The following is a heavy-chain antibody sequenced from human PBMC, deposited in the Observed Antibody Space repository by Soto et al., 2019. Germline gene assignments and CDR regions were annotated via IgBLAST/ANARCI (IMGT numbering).Heavy chain of an antibody. D-gene: IGHD2-2*01. CDR1: GGSISSSSYY. CDR2: IDYGGSA. Sequence: QLQLQESGPGLVKPSETLSLTCTVSGGSISSSSYYWGWIRQPPGKGLEWTGSIDYGGSAYYNPSLKSRITISVDTAKNQLSLKRSSVTAADTAVYYCARQAYCSSTCCYSEDVGWFDPWGQGTLVTVSS. V-gene: IGHV4-39*01. CDR3: ARQAYCSSTCCYSEDVGWFDP. J-gene: IGHJ5*02.